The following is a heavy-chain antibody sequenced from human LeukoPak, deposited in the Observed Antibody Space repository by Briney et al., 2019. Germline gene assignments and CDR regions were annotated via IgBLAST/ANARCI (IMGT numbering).Heavy chain of an antibody. CDR3: ASKHYDSSGYYLASSNFDY. CDR1: GGSISSSNW. J-gene: IGHJ4*02. V-gene: IGHV4-4*02. Sequence: PSETLSLTCAVSGGSISSSNWWSWVRQPPGKGLEWSGEIYHSGSTNYNPSLKSRVTISVDKSKNQFSLKLSSVTAADTAVYYCASKHYDSSGYYLASSNFDYWGQGTLVTVSS. D-gene: IGHD3-22*01. CDR2: IYHSGST.